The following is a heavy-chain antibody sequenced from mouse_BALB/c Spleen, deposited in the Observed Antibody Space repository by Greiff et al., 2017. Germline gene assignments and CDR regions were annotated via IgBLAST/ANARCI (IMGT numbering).Heavy chain of an antibody. CDR1: GFTFSSYG. CDR3: ARDRSFDGYDAMDY. Sequence: EVKLMESGGGLVQPGGSLKLSCAASGFTFSSYGMSWVRQTPDKRLELVATINSNGGSTYYPDSVKGRFTISRDNAKNTLYLQMSSLKSEDTAMYYCARDRSFDGYDAMDYWGQGTSVTVSS. V-gene: IGHV5-6-3*01. J-gene: IGHJ4*01. D-gene: IGHD2-3*01. CDR2: INSNGGST.